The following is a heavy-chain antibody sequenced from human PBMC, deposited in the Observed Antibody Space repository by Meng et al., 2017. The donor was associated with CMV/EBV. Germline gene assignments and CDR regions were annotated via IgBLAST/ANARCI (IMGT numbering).Heavy chain of an antibody. V-gene: IGHV1-2*02. D-gene: IGHD6-19*01. CDR3: ARSTGYSSGWSGGDAFDI. Sequence: ASVKVSCKASGYTFTGYYMHWVRQAPGQGLEWMGWINPNSGGTNYAQKFQGRVTMTRDTSISTAYMELGRLRSDDTAVYYCARSTGYSSGWSGGDAFDIWGQGTMVTVSS. J-gene: IGHJ3*02. CDR1: GYTFTGYY. CDR2: INPNSGGT.